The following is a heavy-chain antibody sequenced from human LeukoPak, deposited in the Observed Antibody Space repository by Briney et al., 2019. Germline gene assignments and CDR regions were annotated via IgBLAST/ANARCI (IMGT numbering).Heavy chain of an antibody. CDR1: GYTFTGYY. V-gene: IGHV1-2*02. CDR3: ASELGSYGSGSYYKDFDY. Sequence: ASVKVSCKASGYTFTGYYMHWVRQAPGQGLEWMGWINPNSGGTNYAQKFQSRVTMTRDTSISTAYMELSRLRSDDTAVYYCASELGSYGSGSYYKDFDYWGQGTLVTVSS. J-gene: IGHJ4*02. D-gene: IGHD3-10*01. CDR2: INPNSGGT.